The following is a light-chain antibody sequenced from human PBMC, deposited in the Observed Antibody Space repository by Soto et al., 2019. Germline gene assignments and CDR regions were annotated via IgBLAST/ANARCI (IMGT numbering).Light chain of an antibody. V-gene: IGLV2-11*01. J-gene: IGLJ2*01. CDR2: DVN. Sequence: QSVLTQPRSVSGSPGQSVTISCSGTTSDVGGYNYVSWYQQLPGRAPKLIISDVNKRPSGVPDRFSGSKSGNTASLTISGLQAEDEADYYCCSYAGSCSIFGGGTKLTVL. CDR3: CSYAGSCSI. CDR1: TSDVGGYNY.